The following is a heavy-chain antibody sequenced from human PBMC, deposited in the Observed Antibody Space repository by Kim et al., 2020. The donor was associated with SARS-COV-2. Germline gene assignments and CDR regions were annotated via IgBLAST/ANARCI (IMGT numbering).Heavy chain of an antibody. D-gene: IGHD3-10*01. CDR3: ARVGSIWFGATRRGASFDY. J-gene: IGHJ4*02. Sequence: ASVKVSCKASGYTFTSYGISWVRQAPGQGLEWMGWISAYNGNTNYAQKLQGRVTMTTDTSTSTAYMELRSLRSDDTAVYYCARVGSIWFGATRRGASFDYWGQGDLVTVSS. CDR1: GYTFTSYG. CDR2: ISAYNGNT. V-gene: IGHV1-18*01.